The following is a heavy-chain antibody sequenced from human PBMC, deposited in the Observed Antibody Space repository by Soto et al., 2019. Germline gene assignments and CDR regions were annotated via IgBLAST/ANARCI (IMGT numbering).Heavy chain of an antibody. Sequence: QVQLQESGPGLVKPSQTLSLTCTVSGGSLSSGCYYWSWIRQHPGKGLEWIGYIYYRGSTYYNPSLKSRVTISVDTSKNQFSLKLSSVTAADTAVYYCARATGGDGGDYWGQGTLVTVSS. CDR1: GGSLSSGCYY. D-gene: IGHD3-16*01. V-gene: IGHV4-31*03. CDR3: ARATGGDGGDY. J-gene: IGHJ4*02. CDR2: IYYRGST.